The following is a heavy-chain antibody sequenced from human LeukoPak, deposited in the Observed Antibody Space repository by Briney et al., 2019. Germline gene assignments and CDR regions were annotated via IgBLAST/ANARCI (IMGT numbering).Heavy chain of an antibody. J-gene: IGHJ4*02. CDR1: GFTFSAYG. CDR2: ITTNGGSA. Sequence: GGSLRLSCSASGFTFSAYGMHWVRQAPGKGLKYVSTITTNGGSAYYAYSVKGRITISRDNSKNTLYLQMNSLRAEDTALYYCVTSGVTNIEGGLDYWGQGTLVTVSS. CDR3: VTSGVTNIEGGLDY. V-gene: IGHV3-64D*09. D-gene: IGHD4-17*01.